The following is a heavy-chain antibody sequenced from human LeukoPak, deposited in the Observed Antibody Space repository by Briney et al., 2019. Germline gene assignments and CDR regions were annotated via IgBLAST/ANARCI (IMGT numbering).Heavy chain of an antibody. CDR2: ISWNSGSI. CDR3: AKDHQDYYDRRAFDI. D-gene: IGHD3-22*01. CDR1: GFTFDDYA. J-gene: IGHJ3*02. Sequence: PGRSLRLSCAASGFTFDDYAMHWVRQAPGKGLEWVSGISWNSGSIGYADSVKGRFTISRDNAKNSLYLQMNSLRAEDTALYYCAKDHQDYYDRRAFDIWGQGTMVTVSS. V-gene: IGHV3-9*01.